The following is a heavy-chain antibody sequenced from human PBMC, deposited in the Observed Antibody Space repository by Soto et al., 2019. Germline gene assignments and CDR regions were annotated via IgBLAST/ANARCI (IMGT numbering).Heavy chain of an antibody. V-gene: IGHV3-30*18. CDR3: AKDGPYSYDLGYYLAH. CDR1: EFTFSSYD. D-gene: IGHD5-18*01. J-gene: IGHJ4*02. Sequence: PGGSLRLSCAASEFTFSSYDMHWVRQAPGKGLEWVAVISYHGIDKYYADSVRGRFTISRDNSKDTLYLQMNSLRADDTAVYYFAKDGPYSYDLGYYLAHWGQGTPVTVSS. CDR2: ISYHGIDK.